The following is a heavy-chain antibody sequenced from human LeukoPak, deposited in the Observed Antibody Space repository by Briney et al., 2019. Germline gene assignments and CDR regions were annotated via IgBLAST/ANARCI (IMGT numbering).Heavy chain of an antibody. Sequence: ASVKVSCKASGYTFTGYYMHWVRQAPGQGLEWMRWINPNSGGTNYAQKFQGRVTMTRDTSISTAYMELSRLRSDDTAVYYCARVKTDYGDYRLDYWGQGTLVTVSS. V-gene: IGHV1-2*02. CDR1: GYTFTGYY. CDR2: INPNSGGT. D-gene: IGHD4-17*01. CDR3: ARVKTDYGDYRLDY. J-gene: IGHJ4*02.